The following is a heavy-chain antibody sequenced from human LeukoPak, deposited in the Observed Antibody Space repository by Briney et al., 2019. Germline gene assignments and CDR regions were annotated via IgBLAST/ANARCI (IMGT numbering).Heavy chain of an antibody. CDR2: INAGNGKT. CDR1: GYTFTNYA. J-gene: IGHJ4*02. Sequence: ASVKVSCKASGYTFTNYAMNWVRQAPGQRLEWMGWINAGNGKTKSSQRFQDRVTITRDTSASTAYMELNSLRSEDTAVYYCARGIWRSHNKDYYFDYWGQGSLVTVSS. V-gene: IGHV1-3*01. CDR3: ARGIWRSHNKDYYFDY. D-gene: IGHD3-16*01.